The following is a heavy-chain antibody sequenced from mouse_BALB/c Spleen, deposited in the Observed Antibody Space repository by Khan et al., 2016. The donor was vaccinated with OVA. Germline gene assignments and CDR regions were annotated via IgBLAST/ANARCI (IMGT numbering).Heavy chain of an antibody. CDR2: TYPGNSDA. CDR3: TRWGYWFAY. D-gene: IGHD2-2*01. J-gene: IGHJ3*01. V-gene: IGHV1-5*01. Sequence: VRLQQSGTVLARPGASVKMSCKTSGYSFTSYWMHWIKQRPGQGLEWIGATYPGNSDANYNQKFKDKAKLTAVTSASTANMELSSLTDEDSAVYYCTRWGYWFAYWGQGTLVTVSA. CDR1: GYSFTSYW.